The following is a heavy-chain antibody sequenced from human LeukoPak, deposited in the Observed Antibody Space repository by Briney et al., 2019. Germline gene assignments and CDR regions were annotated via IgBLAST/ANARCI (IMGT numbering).Heavy chain of an antibody. CDR2: IRSKANSYAT. V-gene: IGHV3-73*01. D-gene: IGHD2-2*01. CDR3: TRGRYCSSTSCENYYYYYMDV. J-gene: IGHJ6*03. Sequence: GGSLKLSCAASGFTFSGSAMHWVRQASGKGLEWVGRIRSKANSYATAYAASVKGRFTISRDDSKNTAYLQMNSLKTEDTAVYYCTRGRYCSSTSCENYYYYYMDVCGKGTTVTVSS. CDR1: GFTFSGSA.